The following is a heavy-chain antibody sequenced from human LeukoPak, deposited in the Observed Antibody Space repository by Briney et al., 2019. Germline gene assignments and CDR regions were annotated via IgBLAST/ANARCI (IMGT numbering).Heavy chain of an antibody. V-gene: IGHV4-34*01. CDR3: ASAVPLSLYCSGGSCYSRDY. Sequence: ASETLSLTCAVYGGSFSGYYWSWIRQPPGKGLDWIGEINHSGSTNYNPSLKSRVTISVDTSKNQFSLKLSSVTAADTAVYYCASAVPLSLYCSGGSCYSRDYWGQGTLVTVSS. CDR1: GGSFSGYY. D-gene: IGHD2-15*01. CDR2: INHSGST. J-gene: IGHJ4*02.